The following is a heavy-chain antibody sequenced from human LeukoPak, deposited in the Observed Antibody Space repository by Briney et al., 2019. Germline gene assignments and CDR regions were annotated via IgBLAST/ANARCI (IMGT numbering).Heavy chain of an antibody. D-gene: IGHD2-21*01. J-gene: IGHJ4*02. CDR2: IYPSGGT. CDR1: GGSISGFY. Sequence: ASETLSLTCTVSGGSISGFYWSWILQHAGKGLEWFGRIYPSGGTNYNPSLKSLVTKSTDTSKNLFSLKLSSVTAADTAVYYCAREYGDLDYWGQGTLVTVSS. V-gene: IGHV4-4*07. CDR3: AREYGDLDY.